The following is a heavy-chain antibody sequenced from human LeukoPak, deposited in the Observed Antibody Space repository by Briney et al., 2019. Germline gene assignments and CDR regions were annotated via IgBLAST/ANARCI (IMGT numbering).Heavy chain of an antibody. D-gene: IGHD5-12*01. Sequence: SETLSLTCAVYGGSFSGYYWSWIRQPPGKGLEWIGEINHSGSTNYNPSLKSRVTISVDTSKNQFSLKPSSVTAADTAVYYCAREAKVATMKLDYWGQGTLVTVSS. CDR3: AREAKVATMKLDY. CDR2: INHSGST. CDR1: GGSFSGYY. J-gene: IGHJ4*02. V-gene: IGHV4-34*01.